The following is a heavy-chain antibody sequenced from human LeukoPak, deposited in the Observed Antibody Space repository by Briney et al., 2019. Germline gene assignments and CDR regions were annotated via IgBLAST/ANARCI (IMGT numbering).Heavy chain of an antibody. J-gene: IGHJ4*02. CDR3: ARGDDGGYWGPYYFDY. V-gene: IGHV4-30-2*01. D-gene: IGHD2-21*01. Sequence: SQTLSLTCAVSGGSISSGGYSWSWIRQPPGKGLEWIGYIYHSGSTYYNPSLKSRVTISVDRSKNQFSLKLSSVTAADTAVYYCARGDDGGYWGPYYFDYWGQGTLVTVSS. CDR2: IYHSGST. CDR1: GGSISSGGYS.